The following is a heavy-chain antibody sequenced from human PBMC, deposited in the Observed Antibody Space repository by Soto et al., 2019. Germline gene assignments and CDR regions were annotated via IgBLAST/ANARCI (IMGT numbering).Heavy chain of an antibody. CDR3: AHFSGYEQFEY. Sequence: QITLKESGPALVKPTQTLTLTCTFSGFSLSSSGVGVVWIRQPPGKALDWLAVIYWNDDQRYSPSLKSRLTTPKHTSKNQVVLTMTDMDPVDTATYYCAHFSGYEQFEYWGHGTLVTVSS. V-gene: IGHV2-5*01. CDR2: IYWNDDQ. CDR1: GFSLSSSGVG. J-gene: IGHJ4*01. D-gene: IGHD5-12*01.